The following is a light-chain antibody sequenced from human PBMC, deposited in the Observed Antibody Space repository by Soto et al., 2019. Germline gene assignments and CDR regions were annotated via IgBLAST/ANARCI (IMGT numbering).Light chain of an antibody. Sequence: EIVLTQSPGTLSLSPGERATLSCRASQSVSSAYLAWYQHKPGQPPTLLIYAASSRVTGIPDRFSGSGSGTDFTLTISRLKPEDFAVYYCQQYGSSSTWTFGQGTKVEI. CDR2: AAS. J-gene: IGKJ1*01. CDR1: QSVSSAY. CDR3: QQYGSSSTWT. V-gene: IGKV3-20*01.